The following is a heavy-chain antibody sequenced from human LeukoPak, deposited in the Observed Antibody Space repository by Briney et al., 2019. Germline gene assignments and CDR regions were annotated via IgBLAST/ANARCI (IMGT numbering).Heavy chain of an antibody. V-gene: IGHV1-69*04. CDR1: GGTFSSYA. CDR2: IIPILGIA. Sequence: SVKVSCKASGGTFSSYAISWVRQAPGQGLEWMGRIIPILGIANYAQTFQGRVTITADKSTSTAYMELSSLRSEDTAVYYCARDRSRKVRSRYPVGFDYWGQGTLVTVSS. D-gene: IGHD3-16*02. J-gene: IGHJ4*02. CDR3: ARDRSRKVRSRYPVGFDY.